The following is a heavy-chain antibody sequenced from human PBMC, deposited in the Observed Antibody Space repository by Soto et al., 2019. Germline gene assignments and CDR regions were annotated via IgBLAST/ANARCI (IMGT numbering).Heavy chain of an antibody. D-gene: IGHD6-19*01. J-gene: IGHJ4*02. Sequence: QVQLVQSGAEVKKPGASVKVSCKGSGSTFTSYGLSWVRQAPGQGLEWMGWISPHNGNTNYAQKFQGRVIMTTDTSTSTAYMELRSLRFDDTAVYYCATDSPIAVAGNVDYWGQGTLVTVSS. CDR3: ATDSPIAVAGNVDY. CDR2: ISPHNGNT. CDR1: GSTFTSYG. V-gene: IGHV1-18*04.